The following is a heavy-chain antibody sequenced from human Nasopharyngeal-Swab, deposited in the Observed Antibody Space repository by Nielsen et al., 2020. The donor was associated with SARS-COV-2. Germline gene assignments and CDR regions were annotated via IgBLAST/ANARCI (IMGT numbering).Heavy chain of an antibody. V-gene: IGHV4-34*01. D-gene: IGHD2-15*01. CDR3: ARGGRDIVVVVAIMFYYYYMDV. CDR2: INHSGST. J-gene: IGHJ6*03. Sequence: GSLRLSCAVYGGSFSGCYWSWIRQPPGKGLEWIGEINHSGSTNYNPSLKSRVTISVDTSKNQFSLKLSSVTAADTAVYYCARGGRDIVVVVAIMFYYYYMDVWGKGTTVTVSS. CDR1: GGSFSGCY.